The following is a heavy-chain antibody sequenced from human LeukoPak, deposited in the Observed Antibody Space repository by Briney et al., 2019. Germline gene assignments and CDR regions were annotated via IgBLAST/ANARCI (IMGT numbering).Heavy chain of an antibody. CDR3: ARHRFSRYNWFDP. J-gene: IGHJ5*02. Sequence: KTSETLSLTCTVSGGSISSGGYYWSWIRQPPGKGLEWIGYIYHSGSTYYNPSLKSRVTISVDTSKNQFSLKLSSVTAADTAVYYCARHRFSRYNWFDPWGQGTLVTVSS. V-gene: IGHV4-30-2*03. CDR2: IYHSGST. D-gene: IGHD2-2*01. CDR1: GGSISSGGYY.